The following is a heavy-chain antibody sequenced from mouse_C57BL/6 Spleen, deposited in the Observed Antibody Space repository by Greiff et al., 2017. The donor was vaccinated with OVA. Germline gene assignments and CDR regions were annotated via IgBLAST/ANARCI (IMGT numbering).Heavy chain of an antibody. Sequence: QVQLQQSGAELVKPGASVKISCKASGYAFSSYWMNWVKQRPGKGLEWIGQIYPGDGDTNYNGKFKGKATLTADKSSSTAYMQLSSLTSEDSAVYCCARHGSSYDWYFDVWGTGTTVTVSS. CDR2: IYPGDGDT. J-gene: IGHJ1*03. V-gene: IGHV1-80*01. CDR1: GYAFSSYW. CDR3: ARHGSSYDWYFDV. D-gene: IGHD1-1*01.